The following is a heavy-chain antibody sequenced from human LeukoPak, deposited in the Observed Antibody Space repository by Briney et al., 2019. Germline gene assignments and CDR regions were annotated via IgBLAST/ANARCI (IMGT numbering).Heavy chain of an antibody. CDR3: ARRYCSSTSCYLDAEYFQH. J-gene: IGHJ1*01. CDR2: IIPILGIA. CDR1: GGTFSSYA. V-gene: IGHV1-69*04. Sequence: SVKVPCKASGGTFSSYAISWVRQAPGQGLEWMGRIIPILGIANYAQKFQGRVTITADKSTSTAYMELSSLRSEDTAVYYCARRYCSSTSCYLDAEYFQHWGQGTLVTVSS. D-gene: IGHD2-2*01.